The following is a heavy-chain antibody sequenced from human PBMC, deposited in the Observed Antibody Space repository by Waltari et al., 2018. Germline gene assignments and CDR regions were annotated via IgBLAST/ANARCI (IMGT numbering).Heavy chain of an antibody. CDR2: IYYSGST. Sequence: QVQLQESGPGLVKPSETLSLTCTVSGGSISSYYWSWIRQPPGKGLEWIGYIYYSGSTNYNPSLKSRVTISVDTSKNQFSLKLSSVTAADTAVYYCARQTVRGWSGYYAPLDYWGQGTLVTVSS. V-gene: IGHV4-59*08. CDR3: ARQTVRGWSGYYAPLDY. CDR1: GGSISSYY. J-gene: IGHJ4*02. D-gene: IGHD3-3*01.